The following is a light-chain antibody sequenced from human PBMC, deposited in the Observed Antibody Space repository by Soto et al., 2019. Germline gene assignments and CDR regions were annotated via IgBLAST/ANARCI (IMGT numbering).Light chain of an antibody. CDR1: QGISSY. CDR3: QQLNSFPYT. V-gene: IGKV1-9*01. Sequence: DIQLTQSPSFLSASVGDRVTITCRSSQGISSYLAWYQQKPGKAPKLLIYAASTLQSGVPSRFSGSGSGTELPLTISSLQPEDFASYYCQQLNSFPYTFGQGTKLEIK. J-gene: IGKJ2*01. CDR2: AAS.